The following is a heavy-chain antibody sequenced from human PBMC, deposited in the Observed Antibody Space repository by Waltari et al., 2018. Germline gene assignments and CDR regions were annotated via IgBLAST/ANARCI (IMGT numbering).Heavy chain of an antibody. CDR1: GFTFSLHD. CDR2: IRNDGGNA. D-gene: IGHD1-26*01. V-gene: IGHV3-30*02. J-gene: IGHJ4*02. Sequence: QVQVVDSGGGVVQPGGSLRLSCAASGFTFSLHDLQWVRQAPGKGLEWVAFIRNDGGNAYYADSAKGRFTISRDNSKNMVYLQMNSLRPEDTAMYFCIKGGTSFDWRGQGTLVTVSS. CDR3: IKGGTSFDW.